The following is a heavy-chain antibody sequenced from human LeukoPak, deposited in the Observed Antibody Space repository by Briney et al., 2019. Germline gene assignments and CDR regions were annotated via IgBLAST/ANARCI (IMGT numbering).Heavy chain of an antibody. Sequence: ASVKVSCKASGGTFSSYAISWVRQAPGQGLEWMGGIIPIFGTANYAQKFQGRVTITADKSTSTAYMELSSLRSEDTAVYYCARGGAYYGSGIQSPNDYSGQGTLVTVSS. CDR1: GGTFSSYA. CDR3: ARGGAYYGSGIQSPNDY. V-gene: IGHV1-69*06. CDR2: IIPIFGTA. D-gene: IGHD3-10*01. J-gene: IGHJ4*02.